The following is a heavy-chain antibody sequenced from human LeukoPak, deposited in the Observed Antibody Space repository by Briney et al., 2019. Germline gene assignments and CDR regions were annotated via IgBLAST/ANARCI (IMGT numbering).Heavy chain of an antibody. J-gene: IGHJ4*02. CDR1: GYRFPSNG. D-gene: IGHD2-2*01. CDR2: ISAYNGNT. V-gene: IGHV1-18*01. Sequence: ASVKVSCKASGYRFPSNGITGGGKAPGQGLDGRHWISAYNGNTNYAQKFQGRVIMTTDTSTSTAYMELRSLRSDDTAVYYCARDPDCSSTRCSESPFDYWGQGTLVTVSS. CDR3: ARDPDCSSTRCSESPFDY.